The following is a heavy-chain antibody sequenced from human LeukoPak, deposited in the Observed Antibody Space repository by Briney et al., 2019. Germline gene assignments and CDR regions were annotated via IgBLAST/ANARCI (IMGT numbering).Heavy chain of an antibody. Sequence: WASVKVSCKASGYTFTSYGISWVRQAPGQGLEWMGWISAYNGNTNYAQKLQGRVTMTTDTSTSTAYMELRSLRSDDTAVYYCASSIVGATEGVFDYWGQGTLVTVSS. CDR1: GYTFTSYG. J-gene: IGHJ4*02. CDR3: ASSIVGATEGVFDY. D-gene: IGHD1-26*01. V-gene: IGHV1-18*01. CDR2: ISAYNGNT.